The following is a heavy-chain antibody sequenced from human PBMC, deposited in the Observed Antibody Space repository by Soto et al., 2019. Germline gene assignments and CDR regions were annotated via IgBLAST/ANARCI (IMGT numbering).Heavy chain of an antibody. CDR3: ARALPVSRCCMSIDCRRADMDV. D-gene: IGHD2-21*02. CDR1: GGSFSGYY. CDR2: INHSGST. Sequence: SETLSLTCAVYGGSFSGYYWGWVRQPPGKGLEWIAEINHSGSTNYNPALKSRVTISVDTSRNYFSLKLSFVTAADTAVYYCARALPVSRCCMSIDCRRADMDVWGQGTTVTVS. J-gene: IGHJ6*02. V-gene: IGHV4-34*01.